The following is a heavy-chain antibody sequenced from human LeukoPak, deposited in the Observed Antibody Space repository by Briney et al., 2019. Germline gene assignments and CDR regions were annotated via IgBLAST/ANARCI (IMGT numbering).Heavy chain of an antibody. J-gene: IGHJ1*01. CDR2: IYYSGST. V-gene: IGHV4-59*01. CDR3: ASDSAYFQH. D-gene: IGHD6-25*01. CDR1: GGSISSYY. Sequence: XETLSLTCTVSGGSISSYYWSWIRQPPGKGLEWIGYIYYSGSTNYNPSLKSRVAISVDTSKNQFSLKLTSVTAADTAVYYCASDSAYFQHWGQGTLVTVSS.